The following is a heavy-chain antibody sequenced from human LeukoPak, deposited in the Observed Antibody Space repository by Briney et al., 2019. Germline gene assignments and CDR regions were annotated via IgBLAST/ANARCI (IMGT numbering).Heavy chain of an antibody. D-gene: IGHD2-2*01. CDR3: AKMPKYCSSTSCYFYYFDY. CDR2: ISGSGVST. Sequence: GGSRRLSCAASGFTFSSYAMSWVRQAPGKGLEWVSAISGSGVSTYYADSVKGRFTISRDNSKNTLYLQMNSLRAEDTAVYYCAKMPKYCSSTSCYFYYFDYWGQGTLVTVSS. CDR1: GFTFSSYA. J-gene: IGHJ4*02. V-gene: IGHV3-23*01.